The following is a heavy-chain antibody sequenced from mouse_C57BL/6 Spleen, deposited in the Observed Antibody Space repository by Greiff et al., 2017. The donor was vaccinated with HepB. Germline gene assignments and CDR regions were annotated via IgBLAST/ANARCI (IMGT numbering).Heavy chain of an antibody. V-gene: IGHV1-81*01. CDR3: ATRGGGYDVFDY. Sequence: QVHVKQSGAELARPGASVKLSCKASGYTFTSYGISWVKQRTGQGLEWIGEIYPRSGNTYYNEKFKGKATLTADKSSSTAYMELRSLTSEDSAVYFCATRGGGYDVFDYWGQGTTLTVSS. J-gene: IGHJ2*01. CDR2: IYPRSGNT. D-gene: IGHD2-2*01. CDR1: GYTFTSYG.